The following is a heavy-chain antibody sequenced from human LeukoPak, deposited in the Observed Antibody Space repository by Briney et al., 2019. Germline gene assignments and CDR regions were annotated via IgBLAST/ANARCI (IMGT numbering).Heavy chain of an antibody. V-gene: IGHV1-2*02. J-gene: IGHJ4*02. CDR2: INPNSGGT. D-gene: IGHD5-24*01. CDR3: ARGGSEMATIPFDY. CDR1: GYTFTGYY. Sequence: ASVKVSCKASGYTFTGYYMHWVRQAPGQGLEWMGWINPNSGGTNYAQKFQGRVTMTRDTSISTAYMELSKLRSDDTAVYYCARGGSEMATIPFDYWGQGTLVTVSS.